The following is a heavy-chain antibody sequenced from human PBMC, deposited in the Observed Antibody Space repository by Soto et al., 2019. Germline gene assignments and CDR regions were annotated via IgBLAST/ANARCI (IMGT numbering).Heavy chain of an antibody. Sequence: QVQLVQSGTEVKKPGASVKVTCKPSGYSFTSFGISWMRQAPGQGLEWLGWVSPYNGNTYSAQSFKGRISMTTDTARGTVYMELTGLTINDTAIYYCARDQAVRTVSVAHYFVSWGLGTLVAVS. CDR3: ARDQAVRTVSVAHYFVS. V-gene: IGHV1-18*01. CDR1: GYSFTSFG. D-gene: IGHD6-19*01. CDR2: VSPYNGNT. J-gene: IGHJ4*02.